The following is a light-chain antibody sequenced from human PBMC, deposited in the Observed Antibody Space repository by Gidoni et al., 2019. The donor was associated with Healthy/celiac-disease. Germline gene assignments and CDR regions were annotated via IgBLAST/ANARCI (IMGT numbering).Light chain of an antibody. V-gene: IGKV3-15*01. Sequence: EIVLTQSPATLSVSPGERATLSCRASQSVSSNLAWYQQKPGHAPRPLIYGASTRATGIPARFSGSGSGTEFTLTISSLQSEDFAVYYCQQYNNWPPTFGQGTKLEIK. J-gene: IGKJ2*01. CDR3: QQYNNWPPT. CDR1: QSVSSN. CDR2: GAS.